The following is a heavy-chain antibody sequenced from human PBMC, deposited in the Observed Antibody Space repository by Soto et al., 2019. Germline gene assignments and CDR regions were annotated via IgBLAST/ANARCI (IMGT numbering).Heavy chain of an antibody. D-gene: IGHD5-12*01. CDR3: AKRIMATIGHFDS. J-gene: IGHJ4*02. CDR1: GFTFSSYA. Sequence: GGSLRLSCAASGFTFSSYAMSWVRQAPGKGLERVSAISGIGHSTYYADSVKGRFTISRDNSKNTLYLQMNSLRAEDTAVYYCAKRIMATIGHFDSWGQGTLVTVSS. CDR2: ISGIGHST. V-gene: IGHV3-23*01.